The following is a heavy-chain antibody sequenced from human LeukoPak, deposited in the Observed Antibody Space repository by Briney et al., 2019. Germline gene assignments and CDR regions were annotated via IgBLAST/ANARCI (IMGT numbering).Heavy chain of an antibody. V-gene: IGHV1-8*02. Sequence: GASVKVSCKASGYSFTGHYMHWVRQATGQGLEWMGWMNPNSGNTGYAQKFQGRVTMTRNTSISTAYMELSSLRSEDTAVYYCGRRNDYGDYGFRLRWGGGYYMDVWGKGTTVTISS. D-gene: IGHD4-17*01. CDR1: GYSFTGHY. CDR2: MNPNSGNT. J-gene: IGHJ6*03. CDR3: GRRNDYGDYGFRLRWGGGYYMDV.